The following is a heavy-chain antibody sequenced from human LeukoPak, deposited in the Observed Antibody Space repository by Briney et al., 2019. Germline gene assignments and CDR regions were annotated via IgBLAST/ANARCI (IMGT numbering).Heavy chain of an antibody. CDR1: GGSIRSGRYY. Sequence: SETLSLSCTVSGGSIRSGRYYRGWIRQPAGKGLEWIERWHSSGSTDDYPALNRRATISVDTTNNQFALKLSSVTAADTAVYYCERDGTRLDPGFDYWGQGPLVPVSS. CDR2: WHSSGST. CDR3: ERDGTRLDPGFDY. J-gene: IGHJ4*02. D-gene: IGHD5-12*01. V-gene: IGHV4-61*02.